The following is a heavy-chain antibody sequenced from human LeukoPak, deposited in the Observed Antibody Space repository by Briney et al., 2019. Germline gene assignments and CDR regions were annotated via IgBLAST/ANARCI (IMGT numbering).Heavy chain of an antibody. Sequence: GGSLRLSCAASGFTFSSYAMSWVRQAPGKGLEWVSAISGSGGSTYYADSVKGRFTISRDNSKNTLYLQMNSLRAEDTAVYYCARDPLTTVTVGYFDYWGQGTLVTVSS. V-gene: IGHV3-23*01. D-gene: IGHD4-17*01. CDR2: ISGSGGST. J-gene: IGHJ4*02. CDR1: GFTFSSYA. CDR3: ARDPLTTVTVGYFDY.